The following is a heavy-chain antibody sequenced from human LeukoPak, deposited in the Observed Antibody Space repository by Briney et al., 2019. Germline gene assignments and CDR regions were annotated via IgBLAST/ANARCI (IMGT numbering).Heavy chain of an antibody. CDR3: ARDGSSVAVAGTLDY. V-gene: IGHV4-59*01. Sequence: SETLSLTCTVSGGSISSYYWSWIRQPPGKGLEWIGYIYYSGSTNYNPSLKSRVTISVDTSKNQFSLKLSSVTAADTAVYYCARDGSSVAVAGTLDYWGQGTLVTVSS. CDR1: GGSISSYY. J-gene: IGHJ4*02. CDR2: IYYSGST. D-gene: IGHD6-19*01.